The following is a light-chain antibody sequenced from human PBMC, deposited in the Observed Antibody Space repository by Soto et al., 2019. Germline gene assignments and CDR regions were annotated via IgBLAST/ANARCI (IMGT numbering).Light chain of an antibody. Sequence: DIQMTQSPSSLSASFGDRFTITCRASQSISTYLHWYQQKPGKAPNLLIYAASTLQSGVPSRFSGSGSGTDFTLTISSLQPEDFATYFCQHGYSTPLTFGGGTKVDVK. J-gene: IGKJ4*01. CDR1: QSISTY. CDR3: QHGYSTPLT. CDR2: AAS. V-gene: IGKV1-39*01.